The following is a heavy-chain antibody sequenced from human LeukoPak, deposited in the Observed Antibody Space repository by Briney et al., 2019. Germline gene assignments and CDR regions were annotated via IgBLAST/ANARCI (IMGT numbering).Heavy chain of an antibody. CDR1: GGTFSSYA. CDR2: IIPILGIA. D-gene: IGHD5/OR15-5a*01. J-gene: IGHJ4*02. CDR3: ARALNGIVYYFDY. V-gene: IGHV1-69*04. Sequence: AASVKVSCKASGGTFSSYAISWVRQAPGQGLEWMGRIIPILGIANYAQKFQGRVTITADKSTSTAYMELSSLRSEDTAVYYCARALNGIVYYFDYWGQGTLVTVSS.